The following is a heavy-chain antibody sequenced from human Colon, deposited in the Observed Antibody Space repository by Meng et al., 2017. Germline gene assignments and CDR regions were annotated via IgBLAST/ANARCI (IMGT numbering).Heavy chain of an antibody. V-gene: IGHV1-8*01. Sequence: QVHLVQSGAEVRKPGASVKVSCKTSEYTFTSYDIEWVRQATGQGLEWMGWMNPNTGKTGYAQKFQGRVTMTRNTSISTAYMELGSLSAEDTAVYFCARVSGFGQNFIRFWGQGTLVTVSS. CDR2: MNPNTGKT. D-gene: IGHD3-3*01. CDR1: EYTFTSYD. CDR3: ARVSGFGQNFIRF. J-gene: IGHJ4*02.